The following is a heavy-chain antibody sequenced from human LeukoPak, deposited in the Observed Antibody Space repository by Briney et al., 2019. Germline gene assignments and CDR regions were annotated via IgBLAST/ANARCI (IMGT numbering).Heavy chain of an antibody. D-gene: IGHD3-3*01. CDR2: INHSGST. V-gene: IGHV4-34*01. Sequence: PSETLSLTCAVYGGSFSGYYWSWIRQPPGKGLEWIGEINHSGSTNYNPSLKSRVTISVDTSKNQFSLKLSSVTAADTAVYYCARGNRITIVGVVVTTPNDYWGQGTLVTVSS. CDR3: ARGNRITIVGVVVTTPNDY. J-gene: IGHJ4*02. CDR1: GGSFSGYY.